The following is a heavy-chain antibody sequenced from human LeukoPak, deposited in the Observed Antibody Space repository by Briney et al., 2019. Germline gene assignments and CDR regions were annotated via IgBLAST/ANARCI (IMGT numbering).Heavy chain of an antibody. CDR1: GFTFSSYG. CDR2: ISYDGSNK. V-gene: IGHV3-30*03. D-gene: IGHD3-16*02. J-gene: IGHJ4*02. Sequence: GRSLRLSCAASGFTFSSYGMHWVRQAPGKGLEWVAVISYDGSNKGYADSVKGRFTLSRDNSKNTLHLQMNSLRAEDTAVYYCARDARLGELSFGYWGQGILVTVSS. CDR3: ARDARLGELSFGY.